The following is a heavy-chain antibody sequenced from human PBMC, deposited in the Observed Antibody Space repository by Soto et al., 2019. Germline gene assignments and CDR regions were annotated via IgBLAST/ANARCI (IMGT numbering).Heavy chain of an antibody. J-gene: IGHJ6*02. CDR2: IYPGDSDI. V-gene: IGHV5-51*01. CDR3: ARLVKDYDFWSGPRGAFYYYYGMDV. D-gene: IGHD3-3*01. Sequence: PGESLKISCKGSGYSFTSYWIGWVRQMPGKGLEWTGIIYPGDSDIRYSPSFQGQVTISADKSISTAYLQWSSLKASDTAMYYCARLVKDYDFWSGPRGAFYYYYGMDVWGQGTTVTVSS. CDR1: GYSFTSYW.